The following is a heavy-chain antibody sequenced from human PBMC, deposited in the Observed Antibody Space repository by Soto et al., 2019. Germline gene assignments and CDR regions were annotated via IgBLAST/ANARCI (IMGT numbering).Heavy chain of an antibody. Sequence: PGGSLRLSCAASGFTFNNHAMNWVRQAPGKGLEWVSIISGSGGSTYYADSVKGRFIISRDNSKNTLYLQMNSLRAEDTAVYYCAKDDGEWFGELIYYYYYGMDVWGQGTTVTVSS. CDR1: GFTFNNHA. CDR3: AKDDGEWFGELIYYYYYGMDV. V-gene: IGHV3-23*01. CDR2: ISGSGGST. D-gene: IGHD3-10*01. J-gene: IGHJ6*02.